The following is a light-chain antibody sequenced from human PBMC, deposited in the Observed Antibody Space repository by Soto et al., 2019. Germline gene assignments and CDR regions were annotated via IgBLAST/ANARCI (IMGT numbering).Light chain of an antibody. J-gene: IGKJ5*01. Sequence: IVRTHSHVTLYVSTGGLATLSCSASQSVRTKLAWYQQKAGQAPRLLIYGASTRATGIPDRFSGSGSGTEFTLTISSLQSEDFAVYYCQQYNSVPPITVCHGGLPEIK. V-gene: IGKV3-15*01. CDR2: GAS. CDR1: QSVRTK. CDR3: QQYNSVPPIT.